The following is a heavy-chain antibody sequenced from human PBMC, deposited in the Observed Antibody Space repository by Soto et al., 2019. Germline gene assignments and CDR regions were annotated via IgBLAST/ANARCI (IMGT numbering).Heavy chain of an antibody. CDR2: ISSGSSTI. CDR3: TWYAYMDV. J-gene: IGHJ6*03. CDR1: GFTFSTYS. V-gene: IGHV3-48*01. D-gene: IGHD2-2*01. Sequence: GGSLRLSCAASGFTFSTYSMNWVRQAPGKGLEWVSYISSGSSTIYYADSVKGRFTISRDNAKNSLYLQMDSLRAEDTAVYYATWYAYMDVWGTGTTVTVSS.